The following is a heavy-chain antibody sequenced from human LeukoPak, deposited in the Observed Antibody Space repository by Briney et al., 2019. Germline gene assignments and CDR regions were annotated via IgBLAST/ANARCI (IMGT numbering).Heavy chain of an antibody. CDR3: AKPVIPSAYQGTYYMDV. CDR2: IRHDESKT. V-gene: IGHV3-30*02. D-gene: IGHD3-16*01. Sequence: GGSLRLSCAASGLIFSSYGMHWVRQAPGEGLEWVAYIRHDESKTFYADSVKGRFTISRDNSKNTLYLQMHGLRAEDTALYYCAKPVIPSAYQGTYYMDVWGKGTTVTVSS. CDR1: GLIFSSYG. J-gene: IGHJ6*03.